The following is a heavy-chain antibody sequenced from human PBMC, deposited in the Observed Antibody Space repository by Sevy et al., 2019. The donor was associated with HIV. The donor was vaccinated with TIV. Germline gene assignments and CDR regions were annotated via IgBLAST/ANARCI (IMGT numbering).Heavy chain of an antibody. Sequence: SETLSLTCAVHDGSFSGYYWNWIRQLPGKGLEWIGEINECGITYYNPSLKSRVTISVDTSKKQFSLKLNSVTDADTAVYFCARSPPVVVVPGAPSWFDPWGQGTLVTVSS. V-gene: IGHV4-34*01. CDR2: INECGIT. J-gene: IGHJ5*02. CDR3: ARSPPVVVVPGAPSWFDP. D-gene: IGHD2-2*01. CDR1: DGSFSGYY.